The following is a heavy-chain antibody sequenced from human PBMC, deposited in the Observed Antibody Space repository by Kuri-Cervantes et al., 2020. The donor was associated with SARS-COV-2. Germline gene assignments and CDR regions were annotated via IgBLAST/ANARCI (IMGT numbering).Heavy chain of an antibody. Sequence: ASVKVSCKASGYTFTSYGISWVRQAPGQGLEWMGWISAYNGNTNYAQKLQGRVTMTTDTSTSTAYMELRSLRSDDTAVYYCARSPLGVVTHHWSDPWGQGTLVTVSS. J-gene: IGHJ5*02. CDR2: ISAYNGNT. V-gene: IGHV1-18*01. CDR3: ARSPLGVVTHHWSDP. CDR1: GYTFTSYG. D-gene: IGHD3-3*01.